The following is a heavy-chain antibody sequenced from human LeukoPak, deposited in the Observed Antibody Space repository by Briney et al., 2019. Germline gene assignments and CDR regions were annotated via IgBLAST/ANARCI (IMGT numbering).Heavy chain of an antibody. V-gene: IGHV4-59*01. J-gene: IGHJ4*02. Sequence: SETLSLTCTVSGGSISSYYWSWIRQPPGKGLEWIGYIYYSGSTNYNPSLKSRVTISVDTSKNQFSLKLSSVTAADTAVYYCAKFPYDFWSGYFDYWGQGTLVTVSS. CDR3: AKFPYDFWSGYFDY. D-gene: IGHD3-3*01. CDR2: IYYSGST. CDR1: GGSISSYY.